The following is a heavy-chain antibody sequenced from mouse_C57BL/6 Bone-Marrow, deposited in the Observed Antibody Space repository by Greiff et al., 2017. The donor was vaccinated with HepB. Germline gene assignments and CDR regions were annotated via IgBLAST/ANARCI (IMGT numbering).Heavy chain of an antibody. CDR3: ARDYDGSSDVGFAY. CDR1: GYNFISYW. V-gene: IGHV1-72*01. Sequence: QVQLQQPGAELVKPGASVKLSCKASGYNFISYWMHWVKQRPGRGLEWIGRIDPNSGGTKYNEKFKSKATLTVDKPSSTADMQLSSLTSEDSAVYYCARDYDGSSDVGFAYWGQGTLVTVSA. J-gene: IGHJ3*01. D-gene: IGHD1-1*01. CDR2: IDPNSGGT.